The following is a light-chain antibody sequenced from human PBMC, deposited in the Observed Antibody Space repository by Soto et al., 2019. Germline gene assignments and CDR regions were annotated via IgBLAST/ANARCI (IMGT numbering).Light chain of an antibody. V-gene: IGLV1-40*01. J-gene: IGLJ2*01. CDR3: QSYDSSLSGVV. Sequence: QSELTQPRSVSGAPGQRVTISCTGSSSNIGAGYDVHWYQQLPGTAPKLLIYGNSNRPSGVPDRFSGSKSGTSASLAITGLQAEDEADYYCQSYDSSLSGVVFGGGTKLTVL. CDR1: SSNIGAGYD. CDR2: GNS.